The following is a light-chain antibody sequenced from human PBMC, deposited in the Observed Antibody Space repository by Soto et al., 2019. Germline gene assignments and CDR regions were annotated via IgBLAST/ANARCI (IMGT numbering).Light chain of an antibody. Sequence: EIVMTQSPATLSVSPGERATLSCRASQSVSSNLAWYQQKAGQPPRLLIYGASTRATGFPARFSGSGSGTEFTLTITRLEPEDFAVYYCQQYGGSPITFGLGTRLEI. V-gene: IGKV3-15*01. J-gene: IGKJ5*01. CDR1: QSVSSN. CDR2: GAS. CDR3: QQYGGSPIT.